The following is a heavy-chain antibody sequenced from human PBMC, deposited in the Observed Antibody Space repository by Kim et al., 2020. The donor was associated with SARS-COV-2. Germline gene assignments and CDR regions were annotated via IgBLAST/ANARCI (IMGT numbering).Heavy chain of an antibody. Sequence: GGSLRLSCAASGFTFSSYDMHWVRQATGKGLEWVSAIGTAGDTYYPGSVKGRITISRENAKNSLYLQMNSLRAGDTAVYYWARGYSSSWYWAFDIWGQGTMVTVSS. V-gene: IGHV3-13*01. CDR2: IGTAGDT. D-gene: IGHD6-13*01. CDR3: ARGYSSSWYWAFDI. CDR1: GFTFSSYD. J-gene: IGHJ3*02.